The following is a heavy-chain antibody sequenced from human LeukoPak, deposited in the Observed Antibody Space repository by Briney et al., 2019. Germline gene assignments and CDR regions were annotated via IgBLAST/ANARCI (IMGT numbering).Heavy chain of an antibody. V-gene: IGHV3-15*01. CDR1: GFTFNNAW. CDR3: ITLAVAG. J-gene: IGHJ4*02. CDR2: IKSKTDGGTA. Sequence: GGALRLSCADSGFTFNNAWRSWVRQALGKGVEWGGRIKSKTDGGTADHAAPVKGRFTISRDDSENTLYLQMNSLKTEDTAMYYCITLAVAGGGQGTLVTVSS. D-gene: IGHD6-19*01.